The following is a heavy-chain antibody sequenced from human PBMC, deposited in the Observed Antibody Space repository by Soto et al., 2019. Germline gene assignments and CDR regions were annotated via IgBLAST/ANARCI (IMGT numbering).Heavy chain of an antibody. Sequence: QVQLVQSGAEVKKPESSVKVSCKAPGGTFSTYAISWVRQAPGQGLEWMGGIIPMFGTANYAQRFQDRVIITADESTNTVYMELSSLRSEDTAVYFCASGIQLWLRRINNGYSGWGQGTLVTVSS. CDR1: GGTFSTYA. V-gene: IGHV1-69*12. CDR3: ASGIQLWLRRINNGYSG. J-gene: IGHJ4*02. CDR2: IIPMFGTA. D-gene: IGHD5-18*01.